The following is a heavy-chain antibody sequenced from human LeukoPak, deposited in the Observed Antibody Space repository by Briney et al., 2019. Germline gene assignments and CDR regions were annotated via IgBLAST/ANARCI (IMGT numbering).Heavy chain of an antibody. Sequence: GGSLRLSCAASGFTFSNYWMHWVRQAPGKGLEWVAVISYDGSNKYYADSVKGRFTISRDNSKNTLYLQMNSLRAEDTAVYYCAREGEDEDYYYGMDVWGKGTTVTVSS. D-gene: IGHD1-26*01. CDR2: ISYDGSNK. CDR1: GFTFSNYW. CDR3: AREGEDEDYYYGMDV. V-gene: IGHV3-30*03. J-gene: IGHJ6*04.